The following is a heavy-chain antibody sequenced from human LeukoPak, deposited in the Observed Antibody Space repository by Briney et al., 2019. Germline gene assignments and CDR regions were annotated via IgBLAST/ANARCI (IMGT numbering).Heavy chain of an antibody. CDR1: GGSFSGYY. CDR3: ATEGRYSSGRDY. V-gene: IGHV4-34*01. J-gene: IGHJ4*02. CDR2: INHSGST. Sequence: SETLSLTCTVSGGSFSGYYWSWIRQPPGKGLEWIGEINHSGSTNYNPSLKSRVTISVDTSKNQFSLKLSSVTAADTAVYYCATEGRYSSGRDYWGQGTLVTVSS. D-gene: IGHD6-19*01.